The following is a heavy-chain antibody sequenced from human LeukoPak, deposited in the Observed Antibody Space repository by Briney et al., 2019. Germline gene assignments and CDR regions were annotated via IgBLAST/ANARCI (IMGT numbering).Heavy chain of an antibody. CDR1: GGSISSSNW. CDR2: IYHSGST. J-gene: IGHJ4*02. CDR3: AQGSGSHGFDY. V-gene: IGHV4-4*02. D-gene: IGHD1-26*01. Sequence: PSGTLSLTCAVSGGSISSSNWWSWVRQPPGEGLEWIGEIYHSGSTNYNPSLKSRVTIPVDKSKNQFSLKLSSVTAADTAVYYCAQGSGSHGFDYWGQGTLVTVSS.